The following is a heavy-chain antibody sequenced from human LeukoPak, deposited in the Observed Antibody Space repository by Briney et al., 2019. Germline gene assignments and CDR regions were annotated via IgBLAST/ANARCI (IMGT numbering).Heavy chain of an antibody. J-gene: IGHJ4*02. CDR2: IYPADSDT. CDR3: ARRKGDGYNSPFDY. CDR1: GYSFPNYW. D-gene: IGHD5-24*01. Sequence: SGESLKISCKGSGYSFPNYWFGWVRQMPGQGLEWMGIIYPADSDTRYSPSFQGQVTISADKSINTAYLQWTSLKASDTAMYYCARRKGDGYNSPFDYWGQGTLVTVSS. V-gene: IGHV5-51*01.